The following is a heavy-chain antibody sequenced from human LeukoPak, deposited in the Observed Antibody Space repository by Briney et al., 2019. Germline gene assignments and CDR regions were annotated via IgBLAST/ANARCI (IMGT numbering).Heavy chain of an antibody. D-gene: IGHD3-22*01. CDR2: ISSSGSTI. CDR3: ARDKVVITPGLFDY. Sequence: PGGSLRLSCAASGFTFSSYAMSWVRQAPGKGLEWVSYISSSGSTIYYADSVKGRFTISRDNAKNSLYLQMNSLRAEDTAVYYCARDKVVITPGLFDYWGQGTLVTVSS. J-gene: IGHJ4*02. V-gene: IGHV3-48*04. CDR1: GFTFSSYA.